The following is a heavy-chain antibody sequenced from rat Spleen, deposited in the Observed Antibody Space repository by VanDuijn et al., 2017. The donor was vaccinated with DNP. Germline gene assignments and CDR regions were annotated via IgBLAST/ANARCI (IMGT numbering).Heavy chain of an antibody. J-gene: IGHJ2*01. Sequence: EVQLVESGGGLVQPGRSLKISCAVSGFTFSDYYMAWVRQAPTQGLEWLASISNDGGTTFYRNSVKGRFTISRDNAKTSLYLQMNSLRSEDMATYYCIRWNSGHFDYWGQGVMVTVSS. CDR2: ISNDGGTT. CDR1: GFTFSDYY. V-gene: IGHV5-20*01. CDR3: IRWNSGHFDY. D-gene: IGHD4-3*01.